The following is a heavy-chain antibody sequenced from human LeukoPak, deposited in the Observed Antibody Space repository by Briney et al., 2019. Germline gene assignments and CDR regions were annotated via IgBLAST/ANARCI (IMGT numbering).Heavy chain of an antibody. CDR1: GFTVSSNS. CDR3: AKGRTEGGTLALDY. V-gene: IGHV3-23*01. J-gene: IGHJ4*02. CDR2: ISGSGGNT. Sequence: GGSLRLSCTVSGFTVSSNSMTWVRQAPGKGLEWVSGISGSGGNTYYTDSVRGRLSISRDNSKNTLYLQVNSLRAEDTAVYYCAKGRTEGGTLALDYWGQGTLVTVSS. D-gene: IGHD6-19*01.